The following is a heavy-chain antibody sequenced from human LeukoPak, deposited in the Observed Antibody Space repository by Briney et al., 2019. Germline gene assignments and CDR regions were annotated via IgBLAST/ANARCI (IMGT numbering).Heavy chain of an antibody. D-gene: IGHD1-26*01. CDR3: ARRGDEWELPNSYYYYYCMDV. J-gene: IGHJ6*03. CDR2: ISSSSSYI. Sequence: GGSLRLSCAASGFTFSSYSMNWVRQAPGKGLEWVSSISSSSSYIYYADSVKGRFTISRDNAKNSLYLQMNSLRAEDTAVYYCARRGDEWELPNSYYYYYCMDVWGKGTTVTVSS. V-gene: IGHV3-21*01. CDR1: GFTFSSYS.